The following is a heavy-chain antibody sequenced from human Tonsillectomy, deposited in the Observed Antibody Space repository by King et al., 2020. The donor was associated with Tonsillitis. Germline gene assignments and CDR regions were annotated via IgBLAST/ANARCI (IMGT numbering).Heavy chain of an antibody. CDR2: IIPIFGTE. D-gene: IGHD3-22*01. Sequence: VQLVESGAEVKKPGSSVKVSCKASGGTFSSYALSWVRQTPGQGLEWMGGIIPIFGTENYAQKFQGRVTITADESTSTAYMELSSLTSEDTAVYYCARDYRDYYDSSGFQGAFDFWGQGTMVTVSS. CDR3: ARDYRDYYDSSGFQGAFDF. V-gene: IGHV1-69*01. CDR1: GGTFSSYA. J-gene: IGHJ3*01.